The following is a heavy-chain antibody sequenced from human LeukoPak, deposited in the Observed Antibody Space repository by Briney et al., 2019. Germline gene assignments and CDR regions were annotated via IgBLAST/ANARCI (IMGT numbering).Heavy chain of an antibody. CDR3: AKDLYDILTGYYFDY. V-gene: IGHV3-23*01. Sequence: GGSLRLSCATSGFTFNNYAMTWVRQAPGKGLEWVSHITGGGDGTYYADSVKGRFTISRDNSKNTLYLQMNSLRAEDTAVYYCAKDLYDILTGYYFDYWGQGTLVTVSS. CDR1: GFTFNNYA. D-gene: IGHD3-9*01. CDR2: ITGGGDGT. J-gene: IGHJ4*02.